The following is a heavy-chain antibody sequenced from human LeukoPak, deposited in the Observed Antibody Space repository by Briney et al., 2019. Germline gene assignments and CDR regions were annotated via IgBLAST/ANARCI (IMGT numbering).Heavy chain of an antibody. Sequence: GGSLRLSCAASGVTFRGYGLHGVRQAPGKGLAWVAVMCFDGSSQYYADSVKGRFTISRDSSKNTLYLQMNSLRAEDTAVYYCARDIDPGYSYGYWDYWGQGSLVTVSS. V-gene: IGHV3-33*01. CDR3: ARDIDPGYSYGYWDY. D-gene: IGHD5-18*01. CDR2: MCFDGSSQ. CDR1: GVTFRGYG. J-gene: IGHJ4*02.